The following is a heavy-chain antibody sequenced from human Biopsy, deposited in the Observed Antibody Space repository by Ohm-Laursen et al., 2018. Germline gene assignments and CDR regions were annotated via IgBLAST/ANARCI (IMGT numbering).Heavy chain of an antibody. D-gene: IGHD1-1*01. CDR3: AADINVWNVNY. CDR2: FAPENGRI. J-gene: IGHJ4*02. V-gene: IGHV1-24*01. CDR1: GHSLTELS. Sequence: ASVKVSCKVSGHSLTELSMHWVRQAPGQGLEWMGGFAPENGRIVYSQKFQGRVTMTEDTSTSTAYMEVWRLRSDDTAVYYCAADINVWNVNYWGQGTQVIVSS.